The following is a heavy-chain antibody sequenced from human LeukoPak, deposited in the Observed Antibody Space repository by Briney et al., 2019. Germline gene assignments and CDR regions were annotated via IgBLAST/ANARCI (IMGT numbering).Heavy chain of an antibody. CDR3: ARGIEGYDVLTGYYP. D-gene: IGHD3-9*01. CDR1: GYTFSDYG. CDR2: TNVHNGNI. V-gene: IGHV1-18*01. J-gene: IGHJ5*02. Sequence: GASVKVSCMASGYTFSDYGITWVRQAPGQGLEWMGWTNVHNGNINYAQKFQGRISMTTDTSTTTAFMELRSLRSDDTAVYYCARGIEGYDVLTGYYPWGQGTLVTVSS.